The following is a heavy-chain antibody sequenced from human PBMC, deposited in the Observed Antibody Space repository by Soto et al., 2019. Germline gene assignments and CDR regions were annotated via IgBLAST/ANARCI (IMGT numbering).Heavy chain of an antibody. CDR1: GYTFTNFG. V-gene: IGHV1-18*01. D-gene: IGHD3-10*01. J-gene: IGHJ6*02. Sequence: GASVKVSCKTSGYTFTNFGLSWVRQAPGQGLEWMGWISSYNGNTNYAQNFQGRVTMTTDTSTSTAYMELRSLRSDDTAVYYCARNTNRDGFFSGGAFLYGMDVWGQGTTVTVSS. CDR2: ISSYNGNT. CDR3: ARNTNRDGFFSGGAFLYGMDV.